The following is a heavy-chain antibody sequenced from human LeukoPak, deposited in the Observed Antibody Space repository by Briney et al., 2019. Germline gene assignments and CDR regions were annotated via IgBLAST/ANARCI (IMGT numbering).Heavy chain of an antibody. J-gene: IGHJ5*02. CDR3: ARTGTTSYWFDP. CDR1: GGSISSYY. Sequence: SETLSLTCTVSGGSISSYYWSWIRQPPGKGLEWIGYIYYSGSTNYNPSLKSQVTISVDTSKNQFSLKLSSVTAADTAVYHCARTGTTSYWFDPWGQGTLVTVSS. V-gene: IGHV4-59*01. D-gene: IGHD1-1*01. CDR2: IYYSGST.